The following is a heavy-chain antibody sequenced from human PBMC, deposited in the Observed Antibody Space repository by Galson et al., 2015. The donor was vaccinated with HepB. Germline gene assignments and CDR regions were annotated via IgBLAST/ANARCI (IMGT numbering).Heavy chain of an antibody. D-gene: IGHD2-2*02. V-gene: IGHV1-2*02. Sequence: SVKVSCKASGYTFTGYYMHWVRQAPGQGLEWMGWINPNSGGTNYAQKFQGRVTMTRDTSISTAYMELSRLRSDDTAVYYCARDWGGVAIAVVPAAIRGGFDPWGQGTLVTVSS. CDR3: ARDWGGVAIAVVPAAIRGGFDP. J-gene: IGHJ5*02. CDR1: GYTFTGYY. CDR2: INPNSGGT.